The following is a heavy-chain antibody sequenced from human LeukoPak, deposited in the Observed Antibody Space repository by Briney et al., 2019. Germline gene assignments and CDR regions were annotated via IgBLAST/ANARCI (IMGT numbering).Heavy chain of an antibody. J-gene: IGHJ6*03. CDR3: ANPFSTPRSNYYIDV. CDR1: GFTFSSYA. D-gene: IGHD2-2*01. Sequence: PGGSLRLSCAASGFTFSSYAMSWVRQAPGKGLEWVSAISGSGGSTYYADSVKGRSTISRDNSKSTLYLQMNSLRAEDTAVYYCANPFSTPRSNYYIDVWGKGTTVTVSS. V-gene: IGHV3-23*01. CDR2: ISGSGGST.